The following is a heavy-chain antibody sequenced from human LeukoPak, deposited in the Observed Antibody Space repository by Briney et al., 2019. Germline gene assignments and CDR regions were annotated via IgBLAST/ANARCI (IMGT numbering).Heavy chain of an antibody. J-gene: IGHJ4*02. D-gene: IGHD5/OR15-5a*01. CDR2: ISSSSSYI. CDR1: GFTFSSYS. V-gene: IGHV3-21*01. Sequence: PGGSLRLSCAASGFTFSSYSMNWVRQAPGKGLEWVSSISSSSSYIYYADSVKGRFTISRDNSKNTLFLQMNNLRTEDTAVYYCAKDKSVSADYYFDYWGQGTLVTVSS. CDR3: AKDKSVSADYYFDY.